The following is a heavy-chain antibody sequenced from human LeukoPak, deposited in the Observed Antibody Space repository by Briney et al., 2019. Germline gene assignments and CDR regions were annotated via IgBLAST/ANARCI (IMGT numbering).Heavy chain of an antibody. D-gene: IGHD6-19*01. CDR3: AKGRVAVAGLPFDN. CDR1: GFTFSSYA. V-gene: IGHV3-23*01. J-gene: IGHJ4*02. CDR2: ITAGGIST. Sequence: GGSLRLSCAASGFTFSSYAMSWVRQAPGKGLEWVSGITAGGISTYYTDSVKGRFTISRDNSKDTLYLQMNSLRAEDTAVYYCAKGRVAVAGLPFDNWGQGTLVSVSS.